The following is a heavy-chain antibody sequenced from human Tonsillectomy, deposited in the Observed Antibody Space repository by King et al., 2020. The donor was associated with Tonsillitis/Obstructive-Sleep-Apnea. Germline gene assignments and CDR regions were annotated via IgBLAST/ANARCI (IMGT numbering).Heavy chain of an antibody. CDR1: GFTFSSYG. CDR2: ISYDGSNK. Sequence: VQLVESGGGVVQPGRSLRLSCAASGFTFSSYGMHWVRQAPGKGLEGVAVISYDGSNKYYADSVKGRFTISRDNSKNTLYLQMNSLRAEDTAVYYCAKDKPSDDYYDSSGYYPGYWGQGTLVTVSS. J-gene: IGHJ4*02. D-gene: IGHD3-22*01. CDR3: AKDKPSDDYYDSSGYYPGY. V-gene: IGHV3-30*18.